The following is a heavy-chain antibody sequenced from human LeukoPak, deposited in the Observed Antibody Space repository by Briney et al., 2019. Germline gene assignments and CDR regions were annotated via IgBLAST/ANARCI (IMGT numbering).Heavy chain of an antibody. CDR1: GGSISSSSYY. D-gene: IGHD6-13*01. CDR2: IYYSGST. CDR3: ARDGAAAGIDY. V-gene: IGHV4-39*07. Sequence: SETLSLTCTVSGGSISSSSYYWGWIRQPPGKGLEWIGSIYYSGSTYYNPSLKSRVTISVDKSKNQFSLKLSSVTAADTAVYYCARDGAAAGIDYWGQGTLVTVSS. J-gene: IGHJ4*02.